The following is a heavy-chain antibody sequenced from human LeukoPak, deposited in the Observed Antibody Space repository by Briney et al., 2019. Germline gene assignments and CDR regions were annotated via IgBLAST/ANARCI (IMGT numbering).Heavy chain of an antibody. D-gene: IGHD2-15*01. J-gene: IGHJ4*02. Sequence: GESLKISCKGSGYSFTSYWIGWVRQMPGKGLEWMGIIYPDDSDTRYSPSFQGQVTISADKSISTAYLQWSSLKASDTAMYYCARQDCSGGSCYSMDYWGQGTLVTVSS. V-gene: IGHV5-51*01. CDR1: GYSFTSYW. CDR2: IYPDDSDT. CDR3: ARQDCSGGSCYSMDY.